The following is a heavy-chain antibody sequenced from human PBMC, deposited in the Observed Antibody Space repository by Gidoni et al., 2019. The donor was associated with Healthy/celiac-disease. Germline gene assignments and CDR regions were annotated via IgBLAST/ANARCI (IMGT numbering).Heavy chain of an antibody. D-gene: IGHD1-7*01. V-gene: IGHV4-39*01. CDR3: ARHPKLRDHFDY. J-gene: IGHJ4*02. CDR1: GGSISSSSYY. Sequence: QLQLQESGPGLVKPSETLSLTCTVSGGSISSSSYYWGWIRQPPGKGLKSRVTISVDTSKNQFSLKLSSGTAADTAVYYCARHPKLRDHFDYWGQGTLVTVSS.